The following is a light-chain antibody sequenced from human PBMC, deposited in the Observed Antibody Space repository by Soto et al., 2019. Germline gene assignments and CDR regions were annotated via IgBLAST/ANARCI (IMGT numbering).Light chain of an antibody. CDR3: QVWDSRSDHYV. Sequence: SYELTQPPSVSVAPGKTARITCGGNNIGSKSVHWYQQKPGQAPVLVIYYDSDRPSGIPERFSGSNSGNTATLTISRVEAGDEAYYYCQVWDSRSDHYVFGTGTQLTVL. J-gene: IGLJ1*01. CDR2: YDS. CDR1: NIGSKS. V-gene: IGLV3-21*04.